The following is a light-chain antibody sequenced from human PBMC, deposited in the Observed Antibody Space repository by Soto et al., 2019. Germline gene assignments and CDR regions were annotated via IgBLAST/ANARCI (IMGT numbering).Light chain of an antibody. CDR3: MQALQTPGT. CDR1: QSLLHCNGYNY. Sequence: IVMTQSPLSLPVTPGEPASISCRSSQSLLHCNGYNYLDWYLQKPGQSPQLLIQLGSNRAYGGHDRFRGIGSVKDITLKISRVEAEDVGVYYCMQALQTPGTYSKGNKVENK. V-gene: IGKV2-28*01. CDR2: LGS. J-gene: IGKJ1*01.